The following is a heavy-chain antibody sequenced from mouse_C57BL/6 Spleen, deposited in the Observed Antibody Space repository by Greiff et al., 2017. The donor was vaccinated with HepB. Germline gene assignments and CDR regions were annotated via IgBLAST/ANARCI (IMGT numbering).Heavy chain of an antibody. CDR2: IYPGSGST. D-gene: IGHD1-1*01. J-gene: IGHJ3*01. Sequence: VQLQQPGAELVKPGASVKMSCKASGYTFTSYWITWVKQRPGQGLEWIGDIYPGSGSTNYNEKFKSKATLTVDTSSSTAYMQLSSLTSEDSAVYYCARSDGSRSWFAYWGQGTLVTVSA. CDR3: ARSDGSRSWFAY. CDR1: GYTFTSYW. V-gene: IGHV1-55*01.